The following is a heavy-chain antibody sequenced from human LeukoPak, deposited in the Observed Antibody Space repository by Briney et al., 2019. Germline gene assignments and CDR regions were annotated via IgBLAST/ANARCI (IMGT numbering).Heavy chain of an antibody. D-gene: IGHD2-15*01. CDR2: INWNSGSI. Sequence: GRSLRLSCAASGFTFEDYVMHWVRHAPGKGLEWVSGINWNSGSIGYADSVRGRFTISRDNAKNSLYLQMYSLRAEDTAVYFCARGDRVADYWGQGALVTVSS. V-gene: IGHV3-9*01. CDR1: GFTFEDYV. CDR3: ARGDRVADY. J-gene: IGHJ4*02.